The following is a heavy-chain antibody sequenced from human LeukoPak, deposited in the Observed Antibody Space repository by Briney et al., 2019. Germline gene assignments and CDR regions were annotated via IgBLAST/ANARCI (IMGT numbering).Heavy chain of an antibody. Sequence: PSETLSLTCTVSGGSISSYYWSWIRQPPGKGLEWIGYIYYSGSTNYNPSLKSRVTISLDTSKNQFSLKLSSVTAADTAVYYCARLPGFRGAFDIWGQGTMVTVSS. CDR3: ARLPGFRGAFDI. V-gene: IGHV4-59*08. CDR1: GGSISSYY. J-gene: IGHJ3*02. CDR2: IYYSGST.